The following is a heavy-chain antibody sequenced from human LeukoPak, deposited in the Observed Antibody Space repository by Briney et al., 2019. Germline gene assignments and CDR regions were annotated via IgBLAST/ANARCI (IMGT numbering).Heavy chain of an antibody. CDR3: TRSHGYCGAACSFDY. V-gene: IGHV4-61*02. D-gene: IGHD2-21*01. Sequence: KASETLSLTCTVSGFPVSSPTSYWSWIRQSAEKGLEWVGGIYSSGSVQNNLSLQSRVSISLDSSKNQFSLKLTSMTAADTAVYYCTRSHGYCGAACSFDYWGQGVLVAASS. J-gene: IGHJ4*02. CDR1: GFPVSSPTSY. CDR2: IYSSGSV.